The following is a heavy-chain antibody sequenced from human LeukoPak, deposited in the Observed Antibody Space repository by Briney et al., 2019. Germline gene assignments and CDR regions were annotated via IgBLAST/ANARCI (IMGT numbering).Heavy chain of an antibody. J-gene: IGHJ5*02. V-gene: IGHV3-53*01. CDR2: IYSGGST. Sequence: AGGSLRLSCAASGFTVSSNYMSWVRQAPGKGLEWVSVIYSGGSTYYADSVRGRFTISRDNSKNTLYLLMTSLRADDTAVYYCATVKYDYGDPVGWFDPWGQGTLVTVSS. CDR1: GFTVSSNY. CDR3: ATVKYDYGDPVGWFDP. D-gene: IGHD4-17*01.